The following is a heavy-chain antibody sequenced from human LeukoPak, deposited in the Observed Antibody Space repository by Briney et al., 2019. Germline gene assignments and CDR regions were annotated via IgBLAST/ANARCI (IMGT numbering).Heavy chain of an antibody. CDR2: INQDGSET. CDR1: GFTFSTYW. Sequence: PGGSLRLSCAASGFTFSTYWMSWVRLAPGNALEWVANINQDGSETFYVDSVKGRFTVSRDNGKNSIFVQMDSLRAEDTAVYYCVRGFDGYFGFDLWGQGTMVTVSS. J-gene: IGHJ3*01. CDR3: VRGFDGYFGFDL. V-gene: IGHV3-7*03. D-gene: IGHD5-24*01.